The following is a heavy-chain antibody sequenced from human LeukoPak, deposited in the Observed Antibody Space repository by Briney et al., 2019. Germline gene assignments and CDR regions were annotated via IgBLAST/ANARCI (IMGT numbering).Heavy chain of an antibody. CDR2: IYYSGST. CDR1: GGSISSGGYY. Sequence: TQTLSLTCTVSGGSISSGGYYWSWIRQHPGKGLEWIGYIYYSGSTYYNPSLKSRVTISVDTSKNQFSLKLSSVTAADTAVYYCARAQGYSPKNNWFDPWGQGTLVTVSS. CDR3: ARAQGYSPKNNWFDP. D-gene: IGHD6-13*01. V-gene: IGHV4-31*03. J-gene: IGHJ5*02.